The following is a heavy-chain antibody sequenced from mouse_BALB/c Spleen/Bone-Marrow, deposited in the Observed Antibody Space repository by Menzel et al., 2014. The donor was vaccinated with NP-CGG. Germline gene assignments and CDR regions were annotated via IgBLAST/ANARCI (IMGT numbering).Heavy chain of an antibody. J-gene: IGHJ4*01. CDR3: ARSGKGAMDC. V-gene: IGHV1-80*01. Sequence: QVQLQQSGAELVRPGSSVKISCKASGYVFSTYWMNWVKQRPGQGLERIGQIYPGDGDTNYNGKFKDKVILTADKSSSTAYMQLSSLTSEDSAVYFCARSGKGAMDCWGPGTSVTRSS. CDR1: GYVFSTYW. CDR2: IYPGDGDT. D-gene: IGHD2-1*01.